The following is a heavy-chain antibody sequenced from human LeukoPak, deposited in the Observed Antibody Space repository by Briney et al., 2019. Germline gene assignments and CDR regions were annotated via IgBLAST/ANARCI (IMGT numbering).Heavy chain of an antibody. D-gene: IGHD5-24*01. J-gene: IGHJ4*02. Sequence: PSETLSLTCTVSGGSISSYYWSWIRQPPGKGLEWIGYIYYSGSTNYNPSLKSRVTISVDTSKNQFSLKLSSVTAADTAVYYCARSMATIGLGYWSQGTLVTVSS. CDR1: GGSISSYY. CDR2: IYYSGST. CDR3: ARSMATIGLGY. V-gene: IGHV4-59*01.